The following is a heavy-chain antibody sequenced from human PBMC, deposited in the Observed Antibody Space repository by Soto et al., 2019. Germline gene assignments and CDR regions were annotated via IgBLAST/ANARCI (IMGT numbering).Heavy chain of an antibody. D-gene: IGHD3-22*01. Sequence: QEQVQQWGAGLLKPSETLSLTCAVHGDSFSGYYWSWIRQSPGKGLEWIGEIDHSGSANYNPSLTSRVSMSVVTSSQQVSLKLSSVTAADTAVYYCARRIAMIVVVFDSWGQGTLVTVSS. J-gene: IGHJ4*02. V-gene: IGHV4-34*01. CDR2: IDHSGSA. CDR1: GDSFSGYY. CDR3: ARRIAMIVVVFDS.